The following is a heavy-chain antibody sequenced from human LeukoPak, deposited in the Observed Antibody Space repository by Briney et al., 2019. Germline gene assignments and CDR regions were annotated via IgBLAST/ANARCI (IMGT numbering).Heavy chain of an antibody. CDR2: INSDGSST. CDR3: ARMPDDYGVDP. V-gene: IGHV3-74*01. D-gene: IGHD4-17*01. Sequence: GGSLRLSCAASGFTFSSYWMHWVRQAPGKGLVWVSRINSDGSSTSYADSVKGRFTISRDNAKNTLYLQMNSLRAEDTAVYYCARMPDDYGVDPWGQGTLVTVSS. CDR1: GFTFSSYW. J-gene: IGHJ5*02.